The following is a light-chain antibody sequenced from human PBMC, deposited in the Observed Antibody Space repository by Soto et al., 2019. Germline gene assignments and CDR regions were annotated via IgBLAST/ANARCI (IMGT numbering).Light chain of an antibody. Sequence: DIQMTQSPSSLSASVGDRVTITCQASQAISNYLNWYQQKPGKAPQLLIFDASNVETGVPPRFIGSGSGTDFTFTIHSLQPEDAATYYCQQYEDLPLTFGGGTKVGIK. J-gene: IGKJ4*01. CDR2: DAS. CDR3: QQYEDLPLT. CDR1: QAISNY. V-gene: IGKV1-33*01.